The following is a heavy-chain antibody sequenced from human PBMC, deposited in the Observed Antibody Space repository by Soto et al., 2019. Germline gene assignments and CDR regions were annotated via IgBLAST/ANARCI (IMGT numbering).Heavy chain of an antibody. V-gene: IGHV3-33*01. J-gene: IGHJ6*02. CDR1: GFTFSSYG. Sequence: QVQLVESGGGVVQPGRSLRLSCAASGFTFSSYGMHWVRQAPGKGLEWVAVIWYDGSNKYYADSVKGRFTISRDNSKNPLYLQMNSLRAEDTAVYYCAREGYCSGGSCPYYYGMDVWGQGTTVTVSS. CDR3: AREGYCSGGSCPYYYGMDV. CDR2: IWYDGSNK. D-gene: IGHD2-15*01.